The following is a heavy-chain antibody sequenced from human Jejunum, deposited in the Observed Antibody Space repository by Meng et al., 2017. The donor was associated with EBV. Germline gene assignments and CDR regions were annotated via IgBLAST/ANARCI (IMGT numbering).Heavy chain of an antibody. CDR1: LYSFTSDG. CDR3: AGDSSEYHAQDMVADY. V-gene: IGHV1-18*01. Sequence: VKRAGGVVKAGCTLTLYSFTSDGISWVRQAPGDRPAWMEWLTGFNGNKTYEHRLQRRDAVTIDITSSTAYNEPISPRSQDTAVHYCAGDSSEYHAQDMVADYWGQGTLVTVSS. D-gene: IGHD3-10*01. J-gene: IGHJ4*02. CDR2: LTGFNGNK.